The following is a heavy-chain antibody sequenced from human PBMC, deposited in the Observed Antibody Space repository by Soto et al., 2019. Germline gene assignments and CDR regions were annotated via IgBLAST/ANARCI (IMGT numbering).Heavy chain of an antibody. CDR1: GLIFSDYH. CDR3: AMVGGWPGGSNDMDV. D-gene: IGHD6-19*01. V-gene: IGHV3-72*01. Sequence: EVQLVESGGGLVQPGGSLRLSCAASGLIFSDYHMDWVRQAPGKGLEWVGRIRRKANSYTTEYAECVKARFTISRYDSKISVYLQMNSLKTEDTAVYYCAMVGGWPGGSNDMDVWGQGTTVTVSS. J-gene: IGHJ6*02. CDR2: IRRKANSYTT.